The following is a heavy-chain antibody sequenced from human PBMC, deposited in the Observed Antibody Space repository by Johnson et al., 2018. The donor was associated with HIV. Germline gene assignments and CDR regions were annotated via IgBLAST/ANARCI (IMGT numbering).Heavy chain of an antibody. CDR2: ISYDGSNK. V-gene: IGHV3-30-3*01. CDR3: ASGPQWLGDFDI. CDR1: GFTFSSYA. D-gene: IGHD6-19*01. J-gene: IGHJ3*02. Sequence: LVESGGGVVPPGRSLRLSCAASGFTFSSYAMHWVRQAPGKGLEWVAVISYDGSNKYYADSVKGRFTISRDNSKNTLYLQMNSLRAEDTAVDYCASGPQWLGDFDIWGQGTMVTVSS.